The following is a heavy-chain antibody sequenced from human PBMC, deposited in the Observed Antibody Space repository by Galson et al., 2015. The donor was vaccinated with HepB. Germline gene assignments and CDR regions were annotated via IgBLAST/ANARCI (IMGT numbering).Heavy chain of an antibody. CDR3: ARSGKMGWQLGLPDY. CDR2: IWYDGSNK. CDR1: GFTFSSYG. V-gene: IGHV3-33*01. J-gene: IGHJ4*02. Sequence: SLRLSCAASGFTFSSYGMHWVRQAPGKGLEWVAVIWYDGSNKYYADSVKGRFTISRDNSKNTLYLQMNSLRAEDTAVYYCARSGKMGWQLGLPDYWGQGTLVTVSS. D-gene: IGHD6-6*01.